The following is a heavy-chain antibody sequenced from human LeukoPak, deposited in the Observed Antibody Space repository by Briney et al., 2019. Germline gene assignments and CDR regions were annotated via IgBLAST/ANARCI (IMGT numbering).Heavy chain of an antibody. CDR1: GGSISYYY. D-gene: IGHD6-19*01. CDR2: IYYSGST. CDR3: ARGAVAGTIDY. V-gene: IGHV4-59*01. Sequence: SETLSLTCTVSGGSISYYYWSWIRQPPGKGLEWIGYIYYSGSTNYNPSLKSRVTISVDTPKNQFSLKLSSVTAADTGVYYCARGAVAGTIDYWGQGTLVTVSS. J-gene: IGHJ4*02.